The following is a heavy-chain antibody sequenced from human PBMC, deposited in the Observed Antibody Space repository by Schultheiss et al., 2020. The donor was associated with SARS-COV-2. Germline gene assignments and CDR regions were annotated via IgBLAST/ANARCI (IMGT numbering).Heavy chain of an antibody. CDR3: ARSRRIAVAGPPGY. V-gene: IGHV1-69*13. CDR1: GYTFTSYA. Sequence: SVKVSCKASGYTFTSYAMHWVRQAPGQGLEWMGGIIPIFGTANYAQKFQGRVTITADESTSTAYMELSRLRSDDTAVYYCARSRRIAVAGPPGYWGQGTLVTVSS. J-gene: IGHJ4*02. D-gene: IGHD6-19*01. CDR2: IIPIFGTA.